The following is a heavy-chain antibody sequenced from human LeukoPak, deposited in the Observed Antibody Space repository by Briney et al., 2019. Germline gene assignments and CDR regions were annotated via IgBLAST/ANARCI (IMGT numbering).Heavy chain of an antibody. CDR3: ARDSPDTAMDGWYYYGMDV. D-gene: IGHD5-18*01. CDR2: IYSGGST. V-gene: IGHV3-66*02. J-gene: IGHJ6*02. Sequence: PGGSLRLSCAASGFTVSSNYMSWVRQAPGKGLEWVSVIYSGGSTYYADSVKGRFTISRDNSKNTLYLQMNSLGAEDTAVYYCARDSPDTAMDGWYYYGMDVWGQGTTVTVSS. CDR1: GFTVSSNY.